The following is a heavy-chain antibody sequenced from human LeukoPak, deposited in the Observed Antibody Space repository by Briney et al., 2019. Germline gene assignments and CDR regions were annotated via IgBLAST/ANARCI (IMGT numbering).Heavy chain of an antibody. CDR1: GYTFTGYY. V-gene: IGHV1-2*02. J-gene: IGHJ4*02. CDR3: ARDGYGDYFPELPDY. D-gene: IGHD4-17*01. Sequence: ASVKVSCKASGYTFTGYYMHWVRQAPGQELEWMGWINPNSGGTNYAQKFQGRVTMTRDTSISTAYMELSRLRSDDTAVYYCARDGYGDYFPELPDYWGQGTLVTVSS. CDR2: INPNSGGT.